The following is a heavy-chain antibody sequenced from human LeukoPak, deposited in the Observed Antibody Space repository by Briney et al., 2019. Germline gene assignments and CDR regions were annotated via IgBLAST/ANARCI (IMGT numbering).Heavy chain of an antibody. CDR2: IFSGGTT. CDR3: ARRRPIWLGGEDYGLDV. Sequence: GGSLRLSCAASGFNVSSHYMSWVRLAPGKGLECVSVIFSGGTTYYTDSVKGRFTISRDNSNNTVYLQIKSLKVEDTAVYYCARRRPIWLGGEDYGLDVWGKGTTVTVSS. CDR1: GFNVSSHY. V-gene: IGHV3-53*01. D-gene: IGHD3-10*01. J-gene: IGHJ6*04.